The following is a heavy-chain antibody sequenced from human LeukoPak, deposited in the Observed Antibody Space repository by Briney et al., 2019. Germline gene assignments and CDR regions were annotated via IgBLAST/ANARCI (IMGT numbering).Heavy chain of an antibody. J-gene: IGHJ4*02. D-gene: IGHD5-18*01. CDR2: ISGSGGST. CDR3: AKVDTAMVDFDY. V-gene: IGHV3-23*01. CDR1: GFTFSSYA. Sequence: GGSLRLSCAASGFTFSSYAMSWVRQAPGKGLEWVSAISGSGGSTYYADSVKGRFTISRGNSKNTLYLQMNSLRAEDTAVYYWAKVDTAMVDFDYWGQGTLVPVP.